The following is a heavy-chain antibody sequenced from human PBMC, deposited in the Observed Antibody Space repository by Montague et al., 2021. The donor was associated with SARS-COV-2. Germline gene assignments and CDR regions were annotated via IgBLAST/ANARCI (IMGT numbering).Heavy chain of an antibody. D-gene: IGHD3-10*01. J-gene: IGHJ5*02. CDR2: IYTNETT. CDR1: GGSISTYY. V-gene: IGHV4-4*07. CDR3: ARTFWRSWFGESWFGP. Sequence: SETLSLTCTVSGGSISTYYWSWIRQPAGKGLEWIGRIYTNETTNYNPSLKSRVTMSVDTSKNQFSLKLTSVTAADTAVYYCARTFWRSWFGESWFGPWGQGTLITVSS.